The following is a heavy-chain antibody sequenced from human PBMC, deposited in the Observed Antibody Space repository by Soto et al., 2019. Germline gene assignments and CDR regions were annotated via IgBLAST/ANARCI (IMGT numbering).Heavy chain of an antibody. CDR3: AREGGGGSYYFQH. CDR1: GFTFSSYA. J-gene: IGHJ1*01. D-gene: IGHD1-26*01. V-gene: IGHV3-30-3*01. CDR2: ISYDGSNK. Sequence: QVQLVESGGGVVQPGRSLRLSCAASGFTFSSYAMHWVRQAPGKGLEWVAVISYDGSNKYYADSVKGRFTISRDNSKNTLYLQMNSLSAADTAVYYCAREGGGGSYYFQHWGQGTLVTVSS.